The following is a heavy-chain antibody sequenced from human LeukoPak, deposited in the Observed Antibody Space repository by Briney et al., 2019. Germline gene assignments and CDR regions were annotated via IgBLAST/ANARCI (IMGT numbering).Heavy chain of an antibody. Sequence: SETLSLTCTVSGGSISSYYWSWIRQPAGKGLEWIGRIYTSGSTNYNPSLKSRVTMSVDTSKNQFSLKLSSVTAADTAVYYCARDGSGDFWSGYYVDNWFDPWGQGTLVAVSS. CDR1: GGSISSYY. CDR3: ARDGSGDFWSGYYVDNWFDP. CDR2: IYTSGST. V-gene: IGHV4-4*07. D-gene: IGHD3-3*01. J-gene: IGHJ5*02.